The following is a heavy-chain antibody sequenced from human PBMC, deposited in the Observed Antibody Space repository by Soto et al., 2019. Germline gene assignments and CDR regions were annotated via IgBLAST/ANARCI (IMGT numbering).Heavy chain of an antibody. Sequence: PSETLSLTCAVSGGSIRSGGYSWSWIRQPPGKGLEWIGYIYHSGSTYYNPSLKSRVTISVDTSKNQFSLKLTSVTAADTGVYFCARTLGPQVTGYVDSDYRWTIDQWGQGTLVTVSS. CDR2: IYHSGST. D-gene: IGHD4-4*01. V-gene: IGHV4-30-2*05. CDR3: ARTLGPQVTGYVDSDYRWTIDQ. J-gene: IGHJ4*02. CDR1: GGSIRSGGYS.